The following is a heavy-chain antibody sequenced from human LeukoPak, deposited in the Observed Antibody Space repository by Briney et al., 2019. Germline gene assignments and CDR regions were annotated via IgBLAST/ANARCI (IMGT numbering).Heavy chain of an antibody. J-gene: IGHJ4*02. CDR2: INAGNGNT. Sequence: ASVKVSCKASGYTFTSYAMHWVRQAPGQGLEWMGWINAGNGNTKYSQKFQGRVTITRDTSASTAYMELSSLRSEDTAVYYCAKGYCSSTSCYPFDYWGQGTLVTVSS. CDR1: GYTFTSYA. D-gene: IGHD2-2*01. V-gene: IGHV1-3*01. CDR3: AKGYCSSTSCYPFDY.